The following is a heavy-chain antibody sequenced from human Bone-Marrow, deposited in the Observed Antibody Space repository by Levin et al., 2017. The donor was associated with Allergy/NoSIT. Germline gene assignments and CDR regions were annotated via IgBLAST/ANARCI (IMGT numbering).Heavy chain of an antibody. D-gene: IGHD2-8*01. Sequence: GESLKISCAASGFTFSDYYMSWIRQAPGKGLEWVSYISSSGSTIYYADSVKGRFTISRDNAKNSLYLQMNSLRAEDTAVYYCARIDGVGWYFDYWGQGTLVTVSS. CDR2: ISSSGSTI. CDR3: ARIDGVGWYFDY. CDR1: GFTFSDYY. V-gene: IGHV3-11*01. J-gene: IGHJ4*02.